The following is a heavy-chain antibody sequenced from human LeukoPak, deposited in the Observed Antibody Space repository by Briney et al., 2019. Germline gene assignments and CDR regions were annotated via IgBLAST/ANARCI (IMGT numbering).Heavy chain of an antibody. CDR3: ARGLGYCTSTTCLLPFDY. V-gene: IGHV3-53*01. CDR2: IYSGGST. Sequence: GGSLRLSCAASGFTVSTYYMTWVRQAPGKGLECVSVIYSGGSTYYADSVKGRFTVSRDNSKNTLYLQMNSLRAEDTAMYYCARGLGYCTSTTCLLPFDYWGQGTLVTVSS. CDR1: GFTVSTYY. D-gene: IGHD2-2*01. J-gene: IGHJ4*02.